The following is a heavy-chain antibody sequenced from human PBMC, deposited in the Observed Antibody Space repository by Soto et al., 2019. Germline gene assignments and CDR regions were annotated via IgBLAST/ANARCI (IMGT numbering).Heavy chain of an antibody. Sequence: GGSLRLSCTASGFTFGDYAMSWFRQAPGKGLEWVGFIRSKAYSGTTEYAASVKGRFTIAIDDSKSIAYLQMNSLKTEGTAVYYCTLDFWSGRGWFDPWGQGTLVTVSS. V-gene: IGHV3-49*03. J-gene: IGHJ5*02. CDR1: GFTFGDYA. CDR2: IRSKAYSGTT. CDR3: TLDFWSGRGWFDP. D-gene: IGHD3-3*01.